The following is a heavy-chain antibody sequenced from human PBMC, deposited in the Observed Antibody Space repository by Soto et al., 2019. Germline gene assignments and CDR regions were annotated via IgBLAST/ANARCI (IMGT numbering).Heavy chain of an antibody. D-gene: IGHD3-10*01. CDR3: ARAAVSGKGLDAFDI. Sequence: PSETLSLTCAVSGGSISSGGYSWSWIRQPPGKGLEWIGYIYHSGSTYYSPSLKSRVTISVDRSKNQFSLKLSSVTAADTAVYYCARAAVSGKGLDAFDIWGQGTMVTVSS. CDR2: IYHSGST. J-gene: IGHJ3*02. V-gene: IGHV4-30-2*01. CDR1: GGSISSGGYS.